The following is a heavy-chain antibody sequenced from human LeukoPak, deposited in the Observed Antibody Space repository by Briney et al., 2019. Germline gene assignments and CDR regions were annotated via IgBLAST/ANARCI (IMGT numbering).Heavy chain of an antibody. CDR2: INPNSGGT. V-gene: IGHV1-2*02. CDR3: ARRYGDYVRWFDP. Sequence: ASVKVSCKASGGTFSSYAISWVRQAPGQGLEWMGWINPNSGGTNYAQKFQGRVTMTRDTSISTAYMELSRLRSDDTAVYYCARRYGDYVRWFDPWGQGTLVTVSS. CDR1: GGTFSSYA. D-gene: IGHD4-17*01. J-gene: IGHJ5*02.